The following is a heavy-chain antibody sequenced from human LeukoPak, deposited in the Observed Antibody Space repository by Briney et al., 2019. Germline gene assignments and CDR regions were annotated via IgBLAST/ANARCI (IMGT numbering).Heavy chain of an antibody. Sequence: GRSLRLSCAASGFTFSSYVIHWVRQGPGKGLEWVAFIRYDGSDKYYADSVKRRFTISRDNSKNTLYLQMNSLRAEDTAVYYCAKDPHYYGSGSYYKAVDYWGQGTLVTVSS. V-gene: IGHV3-30*02. CDR1: GFTFSSYV. CDR2: IRYDGSDK. CDR3: AKDPHYYGSGSYYKAVDY. D-gene: IGHD3-10*01. J-gene: IGHJ4*02.